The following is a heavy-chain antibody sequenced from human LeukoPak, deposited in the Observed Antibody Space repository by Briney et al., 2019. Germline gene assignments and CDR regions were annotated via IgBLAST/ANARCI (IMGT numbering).Heavy chain of an antibody. J-gene: IGHJ5*02. CDR3: ARDSSGWYYWFDP. D-gene: IGHD6-19*01. V-gene: IGHV4-34*01. Sequence: SETLSLTCAVYGGSFSGYYWSWIRQPPGKGLEWIGEINHSGSINYNPSLKSRVTISVDTSKNQFSLKLSSVTAADTAVYYCARDSSGWYYWFDPWGQGTLVTVSS. CDR1: GGSFSGYY. CDR2: INHSGSI.